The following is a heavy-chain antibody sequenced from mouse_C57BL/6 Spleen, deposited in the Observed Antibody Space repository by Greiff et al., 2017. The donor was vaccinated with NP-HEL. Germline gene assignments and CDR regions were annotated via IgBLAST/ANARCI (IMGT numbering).Heavy chain of an antibody. V-gene: IGHV1-59*01. CDR3: ARGLYDYGSSEGDLDY. CDR1: GYTFTSYW. D-gene: IGHD1-1*01. CDR2: IDPSDSYT. Sequence: QVQLQQPGAELVRPGTSVKLSCKASGYTFTSYWMHWVKQRPGQGLEWIGVIDPSDSYTNYNQKFKGKATLTVDTSSSTAYMQLSSLTSEDSAVYYWARGLYDYGSSEGDLDYWGQGTTLTVSS. J-gene: IGHJ2*01.